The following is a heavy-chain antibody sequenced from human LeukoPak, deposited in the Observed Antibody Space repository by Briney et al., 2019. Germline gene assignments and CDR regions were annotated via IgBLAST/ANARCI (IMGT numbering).Heavy chain of an antibody. V-gene: IGHV1-69*13. CDR1: GGTFSSYA. J-gene: IGHJ6*02. D-gene: IGHD3-22*01. CDR2: IIPIFGTA. CDR3: ARPDYYDSYYYYYYGMDV. Sequence: SVKVSCKASGGTFSSYAISWVRQAPGQGLEWMGGIIPIFGTANYAQKFQGRVTITADESTSTAYMKLSSLRSEDTAVYYCARPDYYDSYYYYYYGMDVWGQGTTVTVSS.